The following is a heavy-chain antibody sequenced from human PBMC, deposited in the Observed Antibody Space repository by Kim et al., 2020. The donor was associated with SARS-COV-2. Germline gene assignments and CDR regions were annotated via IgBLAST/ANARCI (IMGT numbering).Heavy chain of an antibody. CDR3: ARDNWNSRRFDY. D-gene: IGHD1-7*01. CDR1: GFTFSSYA. J-gene: IGHJ4*02. Sequence: GGSLRLSCAASGFTFSSYAMHWVRHAPGKGLEWVAVISYDGSNKYYADSVKGRFTISRDNSKNTLYLQMNSLRAEDTAVYYCARDNWNSRRFDYWGQGTLVTVSS. V-gene: IGHV3-30-3*01. CDR2: ISYDGSNK.